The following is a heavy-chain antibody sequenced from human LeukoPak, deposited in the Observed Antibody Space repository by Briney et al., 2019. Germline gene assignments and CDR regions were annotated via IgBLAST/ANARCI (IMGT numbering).Heavy chain of an antibody. V-gene: IGHV1-3*03. Sequence: GASVKVSCKASGYTFTTYAMHWVRQAPGQRLEWMGWINAGNGNTEYSQEFQGRVTITRDTSASTAYMELSSLRSEDMAVYYCARGQIEAAFYYYLDVWGKGTTVTVSS. CDR1: GYTFTTYA. J-gene: IGHJ6*03. CDR3: ARGQIEAAFYYYLDV. CDR2: INAGNGNT. D-gene: IGHD6-13*01.